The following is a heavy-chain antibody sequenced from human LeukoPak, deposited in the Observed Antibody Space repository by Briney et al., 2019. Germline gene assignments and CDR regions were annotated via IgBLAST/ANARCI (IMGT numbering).Heavy chain of an antibody. CDR2: VNPNSGKT. J-gene: IGHJ4*02. Sequence: ASVTVSCTASGYTFTSYDINWVRQAPGQGLEWMGYVNPNSGKTGYAEKFQGRVTITRNTSISTAYMELSSLRSEDTAVYYCARDKLGDYLGNYWGQGTLVTVSS. V-gene: IGHV1-8*03. D-gene: IGHD4-17*01. CDR3: ARDKLGDYLGNY. CDR1: GYTFTSYD.